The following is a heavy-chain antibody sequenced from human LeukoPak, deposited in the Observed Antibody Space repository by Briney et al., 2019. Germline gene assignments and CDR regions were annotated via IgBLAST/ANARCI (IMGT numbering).Heavy chain of an antibody. Sequence: ASVKVSCKASGYTFTGYYMHWVRQAPGQGLEWMGWINPNSGGTNYAQKFQGRVTMTRDTSISTAYMELSSLRSEDTAVYYCARVKGSGSYYDYWGQGTLVTVSS. CDR3: ARVKGSGSYYDY. CDR1: GYTFTGYY. D-gene: IGHD3-10*01. CDR2: INPNSGGT. J-gene: IGHJ4*02. V-gene: IGHV1-2*02.